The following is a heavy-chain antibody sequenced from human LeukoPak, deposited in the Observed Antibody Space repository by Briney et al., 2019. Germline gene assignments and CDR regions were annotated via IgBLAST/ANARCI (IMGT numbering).Heavy chain of an antibody. V-gene: IGHV5-51*01. CDR1: GYSFTSYW. CDR3: ARPREARSPDAFDI. Sequence: GESLKISCRGSGYSFTSYWIGWVRQMPGKGLEWMGFIYPGDSDTRYSPSFQGQVTISADKSISTAYLQWSSLKASDTAMYYCARPREARSPDAFDIWGQGTMVTVSS. D-gene: IGHD1-26*01. J-gene: IGHJ3*02. CDR2: IYPGDSDT.